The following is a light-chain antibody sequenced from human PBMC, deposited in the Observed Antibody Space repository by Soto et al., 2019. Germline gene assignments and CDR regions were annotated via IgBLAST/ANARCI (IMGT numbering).Light chain of an antibody. Sequence: QLVLTQPPSASGTPGQRVTISCSGSRSNIGSNTVNWYQQLPGTAPKLLIHSNEQRPSGVPDRFSGSKSGTSASLAISGLQSEDEADYFCAAWDDTLDGVFGGGTKLTVL. CDR1: RSNIGSNT. J-gene: IGLJ3*02. V-gene: IGLV1-44*01. CDR3: AAWDDTLDGV. CDR2: SNE.